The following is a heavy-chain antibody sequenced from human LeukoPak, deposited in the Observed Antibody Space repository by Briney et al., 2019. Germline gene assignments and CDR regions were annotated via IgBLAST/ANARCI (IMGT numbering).Heavy chain of an antibody. CDR3: ARGAMVRGVIRSFGSDY. V-gene: IGHV1-2*02. D-gene: IGHD3-10*01. Sequence: SVKVSCKASGYTFTGYYMHWVRQAPGQGLEWMGWINPNSGGTNYAQKFQGRVTMTRDTSISTAYMELSRLRSDDTAVYYCARGAMVRGVIRSFGSDYWGQGTLVTVSS. J-gene: IGHJ4*02. CDR2: INPNSGGT. CDR1: GYTFTGYY.